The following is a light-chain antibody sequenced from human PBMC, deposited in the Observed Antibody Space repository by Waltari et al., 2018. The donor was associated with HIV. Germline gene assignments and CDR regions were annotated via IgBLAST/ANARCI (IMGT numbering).Light chain of an antibody. V-gene: IGLV2-14*01. CDR3: SSYTSSRTVV. J-gene: IGLJ2*01. CDR2: VFS. Sequence: QSALTQPASVSGSPGQVITLPCPGATCAVGRYTSVSWYQHHPGKAPKLIIYVFSNRPSGVSNRFSGSKSGTTASLTISGLQAEDEADYYCSSYTSSRTVVFGGGTKLTVL. CDR1: TCAVGRYTS.